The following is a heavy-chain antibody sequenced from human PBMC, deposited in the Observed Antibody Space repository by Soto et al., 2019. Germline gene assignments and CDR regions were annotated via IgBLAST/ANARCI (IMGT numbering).Heavy chain of an antibody. J-gene: IGHJ4*02. CDR3: ARSNIVVIPASLIFDY. CDR1: GDSISSGGFH. Sequence: PSETLSLTCTVSGDSISSGGFHWSWIRQHPGEGLEWIGYIYYSGSTYYNPPLKSRVSISVDTSKNQLSLKLGSVTAADTAVYYCARSNIVVIPASLIFDYWGQGALVTVSS. D-gene: IGHD2-2*01. CDR2: IYYSGST. V-gene: IGHV4-31*03.